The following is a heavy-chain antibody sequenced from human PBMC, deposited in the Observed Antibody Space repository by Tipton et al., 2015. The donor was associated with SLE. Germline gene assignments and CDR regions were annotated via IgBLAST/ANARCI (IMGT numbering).Heavy chain of an antibody. D-gene: IGHD1-1*01. CDR2: ISYDVSTK. CDR1: GFTFSNYG. CDR3: ATGGPETIMYFSDY. Sequence: SLRLSCAASGFTFSNYGMHWFRQAPGNGLEWVAVISYDVSTKYYADSVKGRFTISRDTSRNTLFLQMNSLRTEDTAVYYCATGGPETIMYFSDYWGQGTLITVSS. V-gene: IGHV3-30*03. J-gene: IGHJ4*02.